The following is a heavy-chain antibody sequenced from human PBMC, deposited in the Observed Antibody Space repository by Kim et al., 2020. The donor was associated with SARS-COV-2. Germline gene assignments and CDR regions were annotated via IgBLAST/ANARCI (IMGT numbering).Heavy chain of an antibody. CDR3: ATIRPYYYGSGSYFDY. Sequence: SLKSRVTISVDTSKNQFSLKLSSVTAADTAVYYCATIRPYYYGSGSYFDYWGQGTLVTVSS. J-gene: IGHJ4*02. D-gene: IGHD3-10*01. V-gene: IGHV4-31*02.